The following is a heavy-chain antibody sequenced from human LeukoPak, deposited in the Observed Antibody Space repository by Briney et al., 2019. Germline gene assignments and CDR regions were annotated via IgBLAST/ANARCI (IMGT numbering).Heavy chain of an antibody. J-gene: IGHJ3*02. Sequence: HPGGSLRLSCAASGFTFSSYAMSWVRQAPGKGLEWVSTIGPTGAGTYYVDSVKGRFTISRDNSKNTLYLQMNSLRAEDTAVYYCAKGRQSGSYRGTFDIWGQGTMVTVSS. CDR2: IGPTGAGT. D-gene: IGHD1-26*01. CDR3: AKGRQSGSYRGTFDI. CDR1: GFTFSSYA. V-gene: IGHV3-23*01.